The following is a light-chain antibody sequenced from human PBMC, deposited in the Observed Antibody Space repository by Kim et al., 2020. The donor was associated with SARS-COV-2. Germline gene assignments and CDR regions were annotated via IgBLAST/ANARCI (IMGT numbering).Light chain of an antibody. CDR3: QQYNRYPIGT. J-gene: IGKJ4*01. CDR2: DAS. V-gene: IGKV1-5*01. Sequence: DIQMTQSPSTLSASVGDRVTITCRASQSISSWLAWYQQKPGKAPKLLIYDASSLESGVPSRFSGSGSGTEFTLTISSLQPDDFATYYCQQYNRYPIGTFGGGTKVEIK. CDR1: QSISSW.